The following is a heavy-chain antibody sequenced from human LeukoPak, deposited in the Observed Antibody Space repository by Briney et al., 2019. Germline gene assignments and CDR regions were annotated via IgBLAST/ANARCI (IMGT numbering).Heavy chain of an antibody. CDR2: ISSSSSYI. J-gene: IGHJ5*02. CDR3: ARGRSSSSFWFDP. CDR1: GFTFSSYS. Sequence: GGSLRLSCAASGFTFSSYSMNWVRQAPGKGLEWVSSISSSSSYIYYADSVKGRFTISRDNAKNSLYLQMNSLRAEDTAVYYCARGRSSSSFWFDPWGQGTLVTVSS. D-gene: IGHD6-6*01. V-gene: IGHV3-21*01.